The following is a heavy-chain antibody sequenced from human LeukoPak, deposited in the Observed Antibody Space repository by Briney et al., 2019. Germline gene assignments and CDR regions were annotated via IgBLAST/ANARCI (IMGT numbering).Heavy chain of an antibody. V-gene: IGHV1-69*05. CDR1: GGTFSSYA. D-gene: IGHD4-11*01. CDR3: VLGDYNNLHYYYYYCMDV. Sequence: SVKVSCKASGGTFSSYAISWVRQAPGQGLEWMGGIIPIFGTANYAQKFQGRVTITTDESTSTAYMELSSLRSEDTAVYYCVLGDYNNLHYYYYYCMDVWGKGTTVTVSS. J-gene: IGHJ6*03. CDR2: IIPIFGTA.